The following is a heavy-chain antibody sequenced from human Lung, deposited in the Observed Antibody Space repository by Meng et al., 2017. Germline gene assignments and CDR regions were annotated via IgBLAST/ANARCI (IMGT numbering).Heavy chain of an antibody. D-gene: IGHD3-10*01. Sequence: QVQLVQSGAEVKKPGASFKVSCKASDYTFTGYGVCWVRQAPGQGLEWMAWLGAHPGDTSHATKFLGRVTVTADTATATAYMELRSLRSDDTAVYYCARGTPGRSYCDYWGLGTLVTVSS. V-gene: IGHV1-18*01. J-gene: IGHJ4*02. CDR1: DYTFTGYG. CDR3: ARGTPGRSYCDY. CDR2: LGAHPGDT.